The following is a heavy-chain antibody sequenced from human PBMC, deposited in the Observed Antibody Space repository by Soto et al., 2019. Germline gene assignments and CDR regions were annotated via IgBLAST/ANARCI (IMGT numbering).Heavy chain of an antibody. D-gene: IGHD2-8*01. Sequence: WASVKVSCKASGATFSSYAISWVRQAPGQGLEWMGGIIPIFGTANYAQKFQGRVTITADESTSTAYMELSSLRSEDTAVYYCARGSRLDSNGPTGWFAPWGQGTLVTGSS. V-gene: IGHV1-69*13. J-gene: IGHJ5*02. CDR1: GATFSSYA. CDR2: IIPIFGTA. CDR3: ARGSRLDSNGPTGWFAP.